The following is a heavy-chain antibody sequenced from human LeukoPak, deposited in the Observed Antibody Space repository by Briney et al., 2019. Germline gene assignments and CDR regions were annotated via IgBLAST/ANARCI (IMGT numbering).Heavy chain of an antibody. CDR1: GGSISSYY. CDR3: ARSGVFTGYDAFDI. D-gene: IGHD3-3*01. Sequence: SETLSLTCTVTGGSISSYYWSWIRQPPGKGLEWIGYIYYTGSTNYNPSLKSRVTISVDTSKNQYSLKLSSVTAADTAVYYCARSGVFTGYDAFDIWGQGTRVTVSS. J-gene: IGHJ3*02. V-gene: IGHV4-59*08. CDR2: IYYTGST.